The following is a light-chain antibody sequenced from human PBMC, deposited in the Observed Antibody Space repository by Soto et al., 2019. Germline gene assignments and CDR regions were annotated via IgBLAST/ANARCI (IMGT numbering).Light chain of an antibody. CDR3: QQRSKWPIT. CDR1: QSVSNNY. Sequence: EIVLTQSPGTLSLSPGERATLSCRASQSVSNNYLAWYQQKPGQAPRLLIYGASNRATGIPDRFSGSGSGTDFILTISSLEPEDFAVYYCQQRSKWPITFGQGTRLEIK. V-gene: IGKV3D-20*02. J-gene: IGKJ5*01. CDR2: GAS.